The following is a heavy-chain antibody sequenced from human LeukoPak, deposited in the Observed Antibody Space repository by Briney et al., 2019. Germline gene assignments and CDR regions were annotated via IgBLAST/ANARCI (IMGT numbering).Heavy chain of an antibody. CDR2: IYHSGST. Sequence: SETLSLTCAVSGGSISSSNWWSWVRQPPGKGLEWIGEIYHSGSTNYNPSLKSRVTISVDKSKNQFSLKLSSVTAADTAVYYCARSEDDYVDYGAVDYWGQGTLVTVSS. V-gene: IGHV4-4*02. CDR3: ARSEDDYVDYGAVDY. D-gene: IGHD4-17*01. J-gene: IGHJ4*02. CDR1: GGSISSSNW.